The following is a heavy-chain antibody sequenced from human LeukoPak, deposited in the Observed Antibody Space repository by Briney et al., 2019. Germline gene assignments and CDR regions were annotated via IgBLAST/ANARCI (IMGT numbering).Heavy chain of an antibody. Sequence: ASVKVSCKASGGTFSSYAISWVRQAPGQGLEWMGGIIPIFGTANYAQKFQGRVTITADESTSTAYMELSGLRSEDTAVYYCARDKGSGSYYEPYYYYMDVWAKGPRSPSP. J-gene: IGHJ6*03. D-gene: IGHD3-10*01. CDR1: GGTFSSYA. CDR2: IIPIFGTA. CDR3: ARDKGSGSYYEPYYYYMDV. V-gene: IGHV1-69*13.